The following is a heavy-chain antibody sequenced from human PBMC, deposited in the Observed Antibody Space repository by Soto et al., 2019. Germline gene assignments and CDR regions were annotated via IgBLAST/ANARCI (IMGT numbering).Heavy chain of an antibody. CDR3: AQPSGLARAGSAFDY. V-gene: IGHV3-23*01. J-gene: IGHJ4*02. CDR2: ISGAGGGT. Sequence: EVQLLESGGGLVQPGGSLRLSCITSGFTFNNYAMSWVRQAPGNGLEWVSTISGAGGGTFYADSVKGRFTISRDNSTNTVSLQMDGLRAEDTAVYYCAQPSGLARAGSAFDYWGQGSLVTVSS. CDR1: GFTFNNYA. D-gene: IGHD6-13*01.